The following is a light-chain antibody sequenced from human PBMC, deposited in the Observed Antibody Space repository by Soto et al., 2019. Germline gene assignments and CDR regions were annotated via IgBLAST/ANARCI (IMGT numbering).Light chain of an antibody. V-gene: IGLV6-57*01. CDR1: SGSIASNY. J-gene: IGLJ2*01. Sequence: NFMLTQPHSVSESPGKTVTISCTRSSGSIASNYVQWYQQRPGSSPTTVIYEDNQRPSGVPERFSGSIDSSSNSASLTISGLKTEDEADYYCQSHDSSNVVFGGGTKVTVL. CDR3: QSHDSSNVV. CDR2: EDN.